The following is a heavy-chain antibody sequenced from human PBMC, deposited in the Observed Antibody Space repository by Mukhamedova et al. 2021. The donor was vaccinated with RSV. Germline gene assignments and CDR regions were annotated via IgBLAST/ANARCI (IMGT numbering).Heavy chain of an antibody. CDR2: DGRT. V-gene: IGHV3-23*01. CDR3: AKAKFSGTSKTFGY. Sequence: DGRTYYADSVKGRFTISRDNSKNTLSLQMNSLRAEDTAVYYCAKAKFSGTSKTFGYWGQGTLVTVSP. D-gene: IGHD1-26*01. J-gene: IGHJ4*02.